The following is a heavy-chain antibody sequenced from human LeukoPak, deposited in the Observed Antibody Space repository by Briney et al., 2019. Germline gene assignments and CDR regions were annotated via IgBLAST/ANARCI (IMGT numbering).Heavy chain of an antibody. Sequence: GGSLRLSCVASGFTLSDSYMTWVRQPPGKGLEWLSYISENSGDTNYADSVKGRFTVSRDNAKNSLYLQMNSLRVEDTAVYYCARDPRTVRIWGQGTLVTVSS. V-gene: IGHV3-11*06. D-gene: IGHD1-1*01. CDR1: GFTLSDSY. J-gene: IGHJ4*02. CDR2: ISENSGDT. CDR3: ARDPRTVRI.